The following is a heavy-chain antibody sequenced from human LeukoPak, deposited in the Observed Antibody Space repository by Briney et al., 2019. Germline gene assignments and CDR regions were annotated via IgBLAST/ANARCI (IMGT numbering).Heavy chain of an antibody. CDR1: GGSFSGYY. J-gene: IGHJ6*02. CDR2: INHGEST. CDR3: ARGRTYYYDTSGYYPSIYYGMDV. V-gene: IGHV4-34*01. D-gene: IGHD3-22*01. Sequence: SETLSFTGAVSGGSFSGYYWYWIRQPPGKGLEWIGEINHGESTNYNPSLKSLATLSVDTSMTAAVTPVYYCARGRTYYYDTSGYYPSIYYGMDVWGQGTTVIVSS.